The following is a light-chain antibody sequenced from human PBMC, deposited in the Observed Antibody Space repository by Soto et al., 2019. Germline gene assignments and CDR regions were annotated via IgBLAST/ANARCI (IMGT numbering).Light chain of an antibody. V-gene: IGKV1-39*01. Sequence: DVQMTQSPSSLPASVGDRVSITCRASQGVSAYVLWYQQRQVRAPRLLIFSASSLRSGVPARFSGSGSGTNFTLNISRLQPEDVATYYCQHSYRTPPTFGQGTKLETK. CDR1: QGVSAY. CDR3: QHSYRTPPT. J-gene: IGKJ2*01. CDR2: SAS.